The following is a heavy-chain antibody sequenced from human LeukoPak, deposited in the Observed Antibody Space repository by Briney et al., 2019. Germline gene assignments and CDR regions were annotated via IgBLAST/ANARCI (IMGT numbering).Heavy chain of an antibody. D-gene: IGHD6-13*01. CDR1: GYRFTSYG. CDR3: ARDRHSGYASSWFEY. Sequence: ASVKVSCTTSGYRFTSYGITWVRQAPGQGLEWMGWVSVYDGDTNYAQKLQGRVTMTTYPSTSTAYMELRSLTSDDTAVYYCARDRHSGYASSWFEYWGQGTLVTVSS. V-gene: IGHV1-18*01. CDR2: VSVYDGDT. J-gene: IGHJ5*01.